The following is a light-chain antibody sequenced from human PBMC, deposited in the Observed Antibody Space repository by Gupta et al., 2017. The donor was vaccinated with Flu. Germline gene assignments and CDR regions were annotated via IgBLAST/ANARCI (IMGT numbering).Light chain of an antibody. CDR2: SNN. V-gene: IGLV1-44*01. CDR1: SSNIGSNN. Sequence: SVLTQPPSASGTPGQRVTISCSGSSSNIGSNNVNWYQQLPGTAPKLLIYSNNQRPSGVPERFSGSKYGTSAALAISGLQAEDEADYYCAAWDDSRNAWVFGGGTKLTVL. J-gene: IGLJ3*02. CDR3: AAWDDSRNAWV.